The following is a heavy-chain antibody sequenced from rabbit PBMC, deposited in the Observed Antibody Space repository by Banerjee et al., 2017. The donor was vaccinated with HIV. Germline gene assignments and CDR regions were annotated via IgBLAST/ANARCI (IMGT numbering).Heavy chain of an antibody. CDR3: ARSYYYSYGYIGYFHL. J-gene: IGHJ4*01. V-gene: IGHV1S40*01. CDR2: IYTGSGST. D-gene: IGHD6-1*01. CDR1: GFSFSSSDY. Sequence: QSLEESGGDLVKPGASLTLTCTASGFSFSSSDYMCWVRQAPGKGLEWIGYIYTGSGSTWYASWSKGRFTISKTSSTTVTLQMTSLTAADTATYFCARSYYYSYGYIGYFHLWVPGTLVTVS.